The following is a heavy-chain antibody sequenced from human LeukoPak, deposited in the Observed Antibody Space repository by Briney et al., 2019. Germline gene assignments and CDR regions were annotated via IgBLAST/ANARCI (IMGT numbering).Heavy chain of an antibody. CDR1: GFTFSSYW. Sequence: SGGSLRLSCAASGFTFSSYWMSWVRQAPGKGLERVANIKQDGSERYYVDSVKGRFTISRDNAKNSLYLQMNSLRAEDTAVYYCARDDITMIVVAFDYWGQGTLVTVSS. CDR3: ARDDITMIVVAFDY. V-gene: IGHV3-7*01. J-gene: IGHJ4*02. CDR2: IKQDGSER. D-gene: IGHD3-22*01.